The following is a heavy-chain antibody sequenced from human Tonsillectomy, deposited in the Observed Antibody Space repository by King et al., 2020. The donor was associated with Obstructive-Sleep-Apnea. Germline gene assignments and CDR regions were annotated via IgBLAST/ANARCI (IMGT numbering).Heavy chain of an antibody. CDR1: GYTFTSDG. V-gene: IGHV1-18*01. CDR2: ISGYNGNT. Sequence: QLVQSGAEVNKTGASVKVSCKASGYTFTSDGTSWVRQAPGQWLEWLGWISGYNGNTNYAQNSQDRVNMTIDTSTTTVYMELRSLRSDDTAVYYCARDLVTAASSDWGQGTLVTVSS. J-gene: IGHJ4*02. CDR3: ARDLVTAASSD. D-gene: IGHD6-13*01.